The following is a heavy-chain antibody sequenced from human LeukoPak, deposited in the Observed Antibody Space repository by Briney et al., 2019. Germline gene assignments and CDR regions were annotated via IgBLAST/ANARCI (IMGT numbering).Heavy chain of an antibody. V-gene: IGHV1-69*05. Sequence: SVKVSCKASGGTFSSYAISWVRQAPGQGLEWMGKIIPIFGTTNYAQKFQGRVTITTDESTSTAYMERSSLRAEDTAVYYCAGGDGGYYNFDYWGQGTLVTVSS. CDR2: IIPIFGTT. CDR1: GGTFSSYA. D-gene: IGHD3-3*01. CDR3: AGGDGGYYNFDY. J-gene: IGHJ4*02.